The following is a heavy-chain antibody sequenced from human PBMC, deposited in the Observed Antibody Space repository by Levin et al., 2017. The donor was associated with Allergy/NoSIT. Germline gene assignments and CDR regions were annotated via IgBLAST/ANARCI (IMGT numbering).Heavy chain of an antibody. Sequence: GGSLRLSCAASGFTFSSYGMHWVRQAPGKGLEWVAVIWYDGSNKYYADSVKGRFTISRDNSKNTLYLQMNSLRAEDTAVYYCARDQGSTKRIPYYYYMDVWGKGTTVTVSS. D-gene: IGHD2-2*01. CDR3: ARDQGSTKRIPYYYYMDV. V-gene: IGHV3-33*01. CDR1: GFTFSSYG. J-gene: IGHJ6*03. CDR2: IWYDGSNK.